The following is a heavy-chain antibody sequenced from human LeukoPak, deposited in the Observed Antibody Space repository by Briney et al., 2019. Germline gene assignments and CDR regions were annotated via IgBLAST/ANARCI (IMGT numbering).Heavy chain of an antibody. D-gene: IGHD5-18*01. CDR1: GYSFTNYW. CDR3: ARPRGNRLPIDY. J-gene: IGHJ4*02. Sequence: GAPLKISCKGSGYSFTNYWIGWLRKLLGKGLKWLGIFYPADSDTTYSTSFQGQVTISADKSISTAYLQWSSRKASDSAMYYCARPRGNRLPIDYWGQGTLATVSS. CDR2: FYPADSDT. V-gene: IGHV5-51*01.